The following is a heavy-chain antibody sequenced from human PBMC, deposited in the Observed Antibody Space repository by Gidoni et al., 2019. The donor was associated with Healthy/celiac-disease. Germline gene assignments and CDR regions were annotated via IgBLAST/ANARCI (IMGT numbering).Heavy chain of an antibody. CDR3: ARAGAVAGWGDAFDI. D-gene: IGHD6-19*01. V-gene: IGHV2-70*04. J-gene: IGHJ3*02. CDR2: IDWDDDK. CDR1: GFSLSTSGMR. Sequence: QVTLKESGPALVKPTQTLTLTCTFSGFSLSTSGMRVSWIRQPPGKALEWLARIDWDDDKFYSTSLKTRLTISKDTSKNQVVLTMTNMDPVDTATYYCARAGAVAGWGDAFDIWGQGTMVTVSS.